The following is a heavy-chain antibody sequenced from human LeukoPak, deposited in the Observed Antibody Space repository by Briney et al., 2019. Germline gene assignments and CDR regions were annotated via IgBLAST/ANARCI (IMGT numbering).Heavy chain of an antibody. CDR3: ATDFWGYYLCDY. CDR2: ITSSGTSM. Sequence: PGGSLRLSCAASGFTFRNYGMNWVRQAPGKGPEWFGYITSSGTSMYYADSVKGRFTISRDNANNALYLQMNSLRADDTAAYYCATDFWGYYLCDYWGQGTLVTVSS. CDR1: GFTFRNYG. J-gene: IGHJ4*02. V-gene: IGHV3-48*03. D-gene: IGHD3-3*01.